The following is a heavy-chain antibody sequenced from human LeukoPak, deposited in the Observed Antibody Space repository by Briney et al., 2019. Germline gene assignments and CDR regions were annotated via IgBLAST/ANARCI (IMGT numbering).Heavy chain of an antibody. J-gene: IGHJ4*02. Sequence: ASVKVSCKASGYTFTSYYMHWVRQAPGQGLEWMGIINPSGGSTSYAQKFQGRVTMTRDTSTSTVYMELSSLRSEATAVYYCARNKWNYYDSSGYYFFDYWGQGTLVTVSS. D-gene: IGHD3-22*01. CDR1: GYTFTSYY. V-gene: IGHV1-46*01. CDR3: ARNKWNYYDSSGYYFFDY. CDR2: INPSGGST.